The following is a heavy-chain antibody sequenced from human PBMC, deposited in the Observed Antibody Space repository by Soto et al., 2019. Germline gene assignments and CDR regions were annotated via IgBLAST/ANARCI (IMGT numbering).Heavy chain of an antibody. J-gene: IGHJ5*02. CDR3: ARDRGPDEILEGWFDP. CDR1: GYTFTSYY. CDR2: INPSGGST. Sequence: GASVKVSCKASGYTFTSYYMHWVRQAPGQGLEWMGIINPSGGSTSYAQKFQGRVTMTRDTSTSTVYMELSSLRSEDTAVYYCARDRGPDEILEGWFDPWGQGTLVTSPQ. V-gene: IGHV1-46*01.